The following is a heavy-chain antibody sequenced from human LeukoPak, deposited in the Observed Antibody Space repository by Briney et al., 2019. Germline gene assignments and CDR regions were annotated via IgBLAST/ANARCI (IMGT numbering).Heavy chain of an antibody. D-gene: IGHD3-3*01. Sequence: ASVKVSCKASGYTFTSYYMHWVRQAPGQGLEWMGIINPSGGSTSYAQKFQGRVTMTRDTSISTAYMELSRLRSDDTAVYYCASSYDFWSGSLDAFDIWGQGTMVTVSS. J-gene: IGHJ3*02. CDR2: INPSGGST. CDR1: GYTFTSYY. V-gene: IGHV1-46*01. CDR3: ASSYDFWSGSLDAFDI.